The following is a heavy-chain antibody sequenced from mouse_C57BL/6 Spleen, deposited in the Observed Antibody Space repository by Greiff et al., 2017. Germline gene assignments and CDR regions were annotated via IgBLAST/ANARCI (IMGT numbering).Heavy chain of an antibody. D-gene: IGHD1-1*01. J-gene: IGHJ2*01. CDR1: GYTFTSYW. V-gene: IGHV1-61*01. CDR3: AIRITTVEDY. CDR2: IYPSDSET. Sequence: VQLQQPGAELVRPGSSVKLSCKASGYTFTSYWMDWVKQRPGQGLEWIGNIYPSDSETHYNQKFKDKATLTVDKSSSTAYMQLSSLTSEDSAVYYCAIRITTVEDYWGQGTTLTVSS.